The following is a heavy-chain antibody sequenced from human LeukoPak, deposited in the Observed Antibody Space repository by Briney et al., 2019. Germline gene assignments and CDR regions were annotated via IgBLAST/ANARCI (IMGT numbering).Heavy chain of an antibody. V-gene: IGHV1-69*04. CDR1: GDTLSSFT. Sequence: ASVKVSCKASGDTLSSFTISWLRQAPGQGLEWMGRIIPIINIATYAQKFQGRVTIIANKSTNTVHLEVDSLRSEDTAVYYWARDEMRDFYFWGQGTLVSVSS. CDR3: ARDEMRDFYF. J-gene: IGHJ4*02. CDR2: IIPIINIA.